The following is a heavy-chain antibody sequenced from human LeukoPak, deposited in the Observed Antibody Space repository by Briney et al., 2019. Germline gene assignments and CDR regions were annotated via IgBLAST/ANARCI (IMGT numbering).Heavy chain of an antibody. Sequence: ASVKVSCKASGYTFSGYYIHWVRQAPGQGLEWMGWINPNTGGTKYAQRFQDRVTMTRDTSISTAYMEVSRLRYDDTAVYYCAREELTVTRAFDIWGQGTMVTVSS. CDR2: INPNTGGT. V-gene: IGHV1-2*02. J-gene: IGHJ3*02. CDR3: AREELTVTRAFDI. CDR1: GYTFSGYY. D-gene: IGHD4-17*01.